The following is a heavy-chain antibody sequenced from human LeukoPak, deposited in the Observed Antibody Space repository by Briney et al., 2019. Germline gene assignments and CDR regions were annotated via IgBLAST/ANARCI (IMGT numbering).Heavy chain of an antibody. CDR3: ARDLSPYYYDSSGCYSDY. CDR1: GYTFTDYY. V-gene: IGHV1-2*02. Sequence: ASVKVSCKASGYTFTDYYMYWVRQAPGQGLEWMGWIHPNSGGTNYAQKFQGRVTMTRDTSISTAYMEPSRLRSDDTAVYYCARDLSPYYYDSSGCYSDYWGQGTLVTVSS. CDR2: IHPNSGGT. D-gene: IGHD3-22*01. J-gene: IGHJ4*02.